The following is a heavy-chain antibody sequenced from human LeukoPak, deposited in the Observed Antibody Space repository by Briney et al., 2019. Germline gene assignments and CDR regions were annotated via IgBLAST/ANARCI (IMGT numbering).Heavy chain of an antibody. V-gene: IGHV5-51*01. CDR3: ARSKGCGGGTCYPDY. CDR1: GYSFTTYW. CDR2: IYPGDSDT. D-gene: IGHD2-15*01. Sequence: GESLKISCKGSGYSFTTYWIGWVRQMPGKGLEWMGIIYPGDSDTRYSPSFQGQVTISVDKSITTACLQWSSLKASDSAMYYCARSKGCGGGTCYPDYWGQGTLVTVSS. J-gene: IGHJ4*02.